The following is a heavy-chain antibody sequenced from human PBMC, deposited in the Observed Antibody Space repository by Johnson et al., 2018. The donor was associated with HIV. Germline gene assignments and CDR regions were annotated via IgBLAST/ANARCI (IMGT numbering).Heavy chain of an antibody. CDR1: GFTFSSYG. J-gene: IGHJ3*02. V-gene: IGHV3-33*06. D-gene: IGHD6-13*01. Sequence: VQLVESGGGVVQPGRSLRLSCAASGFTFSSYGMHWVRQAPGKGLEWVAGMWYDGTKKNYADSVKGRFTISRDNSKNRLHLQMNSLRAEDTAVYYCAKCIWGSSLIDAFDIWGQGTMVTVSS. CDR2: MWYDGTKK. CDR3: AKCIWGSSLIDAFDI.